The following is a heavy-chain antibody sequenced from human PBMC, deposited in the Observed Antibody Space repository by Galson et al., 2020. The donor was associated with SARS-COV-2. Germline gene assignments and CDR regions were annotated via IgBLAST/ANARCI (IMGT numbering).Heavy chain of an antibody. CDR2: VYPSGTT. CDR1: GYSVSTTNY. D-gene: IGHD3-22*01. V-gene: IGHV4-38-2*02. CDR3: ARQGVNMIVLVTVPGWYFDL. Sequence: SETLSLTCTVSGYSVSTTNYWGWVRQPPGRRREWIGSVYPSGTTYYTPSLKSRVTISVDTSKNQFSLRLDSVTAADTALYYCARQGVNMIVLVTVPGWYFDLWGRGTLVTVSS. J-gene: IGHJ2*01.